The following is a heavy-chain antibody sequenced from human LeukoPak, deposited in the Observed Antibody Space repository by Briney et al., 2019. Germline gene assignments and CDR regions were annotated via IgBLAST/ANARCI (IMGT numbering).Heavy chain of an antibody. Sequence: SETLSLTCTVSGGSISSYYWSWIRQPPGNGLEWIGYIYYSGSTNYNPSLKSRVTISVDTSKNQFSLKLSSVTAADTAVYYCARQVRPYSSGWYFSFDPWGQGTLVTVSS. CDR2: IYYSGST. D-gene: IGHD6-19*01. V-gene: IGHV4-59*08. J-gene: IGHJ5*02. CDR1: GGSISSYY. CDR3: ARQVRPYSSGWYFSFDP.